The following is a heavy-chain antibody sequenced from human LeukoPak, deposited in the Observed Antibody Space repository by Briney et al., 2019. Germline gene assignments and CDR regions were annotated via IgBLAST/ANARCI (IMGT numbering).Heavy chain of an antibody. CDR3: VREIWWRFDY. CDR2: IKPGGSEK. CDR1: GFNFINHY. D-gene: IGHD5-12*01. Sequence: PGGSLRLSCSASGFNFINHYVSWVRQAPGKGLECVAKIKPGGSEKYYVDSVKGRLTISRDNSKNSLFLHLKSLRAEDTAVYYCVREIWWRFDYWGQGSLVTVSS. V-gene: IGHV3-7*01. J-gene: IGHJ4*02.